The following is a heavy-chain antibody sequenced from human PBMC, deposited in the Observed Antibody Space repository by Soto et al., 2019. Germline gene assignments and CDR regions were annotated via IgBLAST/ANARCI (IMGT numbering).Heavy chain of an antibody. CDR3: ARRRERGYCFDP. V-gene: IGHV1-69*02. J-gene: IGHJ5*02. D-gene: IGHD1-1*01. Sequence: QVQLVQSGAEVKKPGSSVKVSCKASGGTFSSYTISWVRQAPGQGLEWMGRIIPILGIANYAQKFQGRVTITADKSTSTAYMERSSLRSEDTAGYYCARRRERGYCFDPWGQGTLVTVSS. CDR1: GGTFSSYT. CDR2: IIPILGIA.